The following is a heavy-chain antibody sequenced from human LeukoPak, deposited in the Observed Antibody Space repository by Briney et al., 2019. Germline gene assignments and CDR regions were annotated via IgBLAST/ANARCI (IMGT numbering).Heavy chain of an antibody. D-gene: IGHD6-6*01. J-gene: IGHJ4*02. CDR3: ASGFSRSPYFDY. CDR1: GFTFSTYY. V-gene: IGHV3-21*01. CDR2: ITGSSSYI. Sequence: PGGSLRLSCAASGFTFSTYYMNWVRHAPRKGLEWVSFITGSSSYIYYTDSVKGRFTISRDNAKNSLFLQMNSLRDEDTAVYYCASGFSRSPYFDYWGQGTLVTVSS.